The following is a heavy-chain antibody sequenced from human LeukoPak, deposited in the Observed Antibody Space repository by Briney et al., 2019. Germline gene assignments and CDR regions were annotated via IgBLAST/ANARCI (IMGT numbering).Heavy chain of an antibody. CDR3: ARYGQWLVRRGFDY. V-gene: IGHV4-34*01. J-gene: IGHJ4*02. CDR2: INHSGST. Sequence: SXTLXLTCAVYGGSFSGYYWSWIRQPPGKGLEWIGEINHSGSTNYNPSLKSRVTISVDTSKNQFSLKLSSVTAADTAVYYCARYGQWLVRRGFDYWGQGTLVTVSS. D-gene: IGHD6-19*01. CDR1: GGSFSGYY.